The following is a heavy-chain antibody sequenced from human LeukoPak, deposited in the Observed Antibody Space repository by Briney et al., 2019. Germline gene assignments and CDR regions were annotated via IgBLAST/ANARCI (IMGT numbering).Heavy chain of an antibody. D-gene: IGHD4-17*01. J-gene: IGHJ3*02. CDR1: GGSITTHY. CDR2: VYNTGST. Sequence: PSETLSLTCTVSGGSITTHYWSWIRQPAGRVVEWIGRVYNTGSTKYNPSLESRVTMSVDTSSNRFSLRLRSVTAADTAVYYCARDLLGDYGTFDIWGQGAMVTVSS. V-gene: IGHV4-4*07. CDR3: ARDLLGDYGTFDI.